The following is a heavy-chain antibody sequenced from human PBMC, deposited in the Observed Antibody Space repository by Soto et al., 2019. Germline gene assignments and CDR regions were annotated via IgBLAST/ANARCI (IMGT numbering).Heavy chain of an antibody. CDR3: ARDRGKFGP. V-gene: IGHV1-69*12. J-gene: IGHJ5*02. Sequence: QVQLVQSGAEVKKPGSSVKVSCKASGGTFSSYGISWVRQAPGQGLEWMGGIIPMFGTGNYAQKVQGRVTINADESTSTAYMELGSLRSEDTAIYYCARDRGKFGPWGQGTLVTVSS. CDR2: IIPMFGTG. CDR1: GGTFSSYG.